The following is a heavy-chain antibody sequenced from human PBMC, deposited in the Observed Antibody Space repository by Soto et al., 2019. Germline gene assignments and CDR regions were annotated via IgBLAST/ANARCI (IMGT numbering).Heavy chain of an antibody. CDR1: GFTFTSYA. Sequence: EVQLLESGGGLVQPGGSLRLSCAASGFTFTSYAMNWVRLPPGKGLEGVSAISGTGYNTYYADSVKGRFTISRDNTKNTLYLQMNSLRAEDTAVYYCAKAGFSSSWSPTYFDYWGQGTLVTVSS. CDR3: AKAGFSSSWSPTYFDY. J-gene: IGHJ4*02. V-gene: IGHV3-23*01. CDR2: ISGTGYNT. D-gene: IGHD6-13*01.